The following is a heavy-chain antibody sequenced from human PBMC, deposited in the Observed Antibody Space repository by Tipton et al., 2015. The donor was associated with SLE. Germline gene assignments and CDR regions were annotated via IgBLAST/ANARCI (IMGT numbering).Heavy chain of an antibody. D-gene: IGHD3-16*02. V-gene: IGHV4-34*01. CDR1: GGSFSGYY. CDR3: ARDVPLHLGELSFSIDY. CDR2: INHSGST. Sequence: TLSLTCAVYGGSFSGYYWSWIRQPPGKGLEWIGEINHSGSTNYNPSLKSRVTISVDTSKNQFSLKLSSVTAADTAVYYCARDVPLHLGELSFSIDYWGQGTLVTVSS. J-gene: IGHJ4*02.